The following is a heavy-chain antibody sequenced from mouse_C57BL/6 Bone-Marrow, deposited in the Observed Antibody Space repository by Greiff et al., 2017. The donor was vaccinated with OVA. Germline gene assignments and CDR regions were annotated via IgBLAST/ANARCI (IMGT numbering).Heavy chain of an antibody. J-gene: IGHJ4*01. CDR3: ARRYGSSYHYAMDY. CDR1: GYTFTSYG. Sequence: QVQLKQSGAELARPGASVKLSCKASGYTFTSYGISWVKQRTGQGLEWIGEIYPRSGNTYSNEKFKGKATLTADKSSSTAYMELRSLTSENSAVYFCARRYGSSYHYAMDYWGQGTSVTVSS. V-gene: IGHV1-81*01. D-gene: IGHD1-1*01. CDR2: IYPRSGNT.